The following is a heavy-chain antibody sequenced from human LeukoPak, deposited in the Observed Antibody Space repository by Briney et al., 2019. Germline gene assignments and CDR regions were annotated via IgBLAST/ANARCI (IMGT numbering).Heavy chain of an antibody. CDR3: ARAAAGQV. CDR1: GFTFSSYS. D-gene: IGHD6-13*01. Sequence: PGGSLRLSCAASGFTFSSYSMNWVRQAPGKGLEWVSYISSSSSTIYYADSVKGRFTISRDNAKNSLYLQMSSLRAEDTAVYYCARAAAGQVWGQGTLVTVSS. CDR2: ISSSSSTI. J-gene: IGHJ4*02. V-gene: IGHV3-48*04.